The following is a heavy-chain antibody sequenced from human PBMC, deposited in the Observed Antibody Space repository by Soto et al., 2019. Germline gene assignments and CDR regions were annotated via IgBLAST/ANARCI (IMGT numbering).Heavy chain of an antibody. V-gene: IGHV4-4*07. CDR2: IYTSGAT. J-gene: IGHJ4*02. CDR3: ARGGIQLSYAFDY. D-gene: IGHD1-1*01. Sequence: GSSQINFYWSWIRQPAGTGLEWIGRIYTSGATSYNPSLKSRVTMSVDTSQTQMSLNLRSVTAADTAVYYCARGGIQLSYAFDYWGQGILVTVSS. CDR1: GSSQINFY.